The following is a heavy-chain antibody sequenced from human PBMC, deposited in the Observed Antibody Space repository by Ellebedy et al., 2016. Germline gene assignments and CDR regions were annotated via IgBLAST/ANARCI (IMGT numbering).Heavy chain of an antibody. CDR1: GYTFTSYY. Sequence: ASVKVSXXASGYTFTSYYMHWVRQAPGQGLEWMGIINPSGGNTTYAQKFQGRVTMTRDTSTSTVYMELNSLRSEDTAVYYCARPSRGLRSDYLDYWGQGALVTVSS. J-gene: IGHJ4*02. D-gene: IGHD5-12*01. CDR3: ARPSRGLRSDYLDY. CDR2: INPSGGNT. V-gene: IGHV1-46*01.